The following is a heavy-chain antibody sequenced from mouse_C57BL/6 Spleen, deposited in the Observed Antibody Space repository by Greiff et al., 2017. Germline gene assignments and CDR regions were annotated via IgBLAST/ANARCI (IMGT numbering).Heavy chain of an antibody. V-gene: IGHV5-17*01. Sequence: EVQLVESGGGLVKPGGSLKLSCEASGFTFSDYGMHWVRQAPEKGLEWVAYISSGSSTIDYADTVKGRFTISRDNAKNSLFLQMTSLRSEDTAMYYCARRYDYDGYYSIDYWGQGTSVTVSS. J-gene: IGHJ4*01. CDR3: ARRYDYDGYYSIDY. CDR2: ISSGSSTI. D-gene: IGHD2-4*01. CDR1: GFTFSDYG.